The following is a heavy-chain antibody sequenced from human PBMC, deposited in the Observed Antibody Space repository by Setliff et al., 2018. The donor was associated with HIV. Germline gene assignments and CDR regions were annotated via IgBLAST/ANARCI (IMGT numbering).Heavy chain of an antibody. Sequence: PSETLSLTCTVSGYSMSGGYNWGWIRQSPEKGLEWIGNIYHVGTTYYNPSLKSRVTLSVDTSQNQFSLNLNSVTAADTAVYFCARHPPKVAYYSSGPTNYLDYWGRGTLVTVSS. D-gene: IGHD3-10*01. J-gene: IGHJ4*02. CDR1: GYSMSGGYN. CDR3: ARHPPKVAYYSSGPTNYLDY. V-gene: IGHV4-38-2*02. CDR2: IYHVGTT.